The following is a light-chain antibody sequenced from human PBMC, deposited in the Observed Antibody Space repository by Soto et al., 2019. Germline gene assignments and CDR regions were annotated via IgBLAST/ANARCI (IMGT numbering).Light chain of an antibody. CDR1: QGISSY. Sequence: DIQLTQSPSFLSASVGDRVTITCRASQGISSYLAWYQQKPGKAPKLLIYAASTLQSGFPSRFSGSGSGTEFPRTISSLQPEDFATSYCQQLNSYPRVTFGGGTKVEIK. CDR3: QQLNSYPRVT. J-gene: IGKJ4*01. V-gene: IGKV1-9*01. CDR2: AAS.